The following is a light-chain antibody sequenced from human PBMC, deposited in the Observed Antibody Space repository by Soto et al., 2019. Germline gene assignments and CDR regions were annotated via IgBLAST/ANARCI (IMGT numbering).Light chain of an antibody. CDR2: LEGSGSY. V-gene: IGLV4-60*02. CDR3: ETWDSNTRV. Sequence: QPVLTQSSSASASLGSSVKLTCTLSSGHSSYIIAWHQQQPGKAPRYLMKLEGSGSYNKGSGVPDRFSGSSSGAARYLTISNLQFEDEADYYCETWDSNTRVFGGGTKLTVL. J-gene: IGLJ3*02. CDR1: SGHSSYI.